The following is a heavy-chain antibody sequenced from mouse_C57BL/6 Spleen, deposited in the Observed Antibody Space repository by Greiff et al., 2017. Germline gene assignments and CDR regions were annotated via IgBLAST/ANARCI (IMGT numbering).Heavy chain of an antibody. CDR2: IDPSDSDT. Sequence: QVQLQQPGAELVRPGSSVKLSCKASGYTFTSYWMHWVKQRPIQGLEWIGNIDPSDSDTHYNQKFKDKATLTVDKSSSTAYMQLSSLTSEDSAVYYCARDPSYYWYFDVWGTGTTVTVSS. V-gene: IGHV1-52*01. CDR1: GYTFTSYW. J-gene: IGHJ1*03. CDR3: ARDPSYYWYFDV.